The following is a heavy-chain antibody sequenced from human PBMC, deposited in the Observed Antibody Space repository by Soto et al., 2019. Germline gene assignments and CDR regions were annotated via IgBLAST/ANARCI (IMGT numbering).Heavy chain of an antibody. CDR3: ARVPYSSSSGWSYYFDY. V-gene: IGHV3-7*01. CDR1: GFTFSSYW. CDR2: IKPDGSEK. J-gene: IGHJ4*02. Sequence: EVQLVESGGGLVQPGGSLRLSCAASGFTFSSYWMSWVRQAPGKGLEWVANIKPDGSEKYYVDSVKGRFTISRDNAKNSLYLQMNSLRAEDTAVYYCARVPYSSSSGWSYYFDYWGQGTLVTVSS. D-gene: IGHD6-19*01.